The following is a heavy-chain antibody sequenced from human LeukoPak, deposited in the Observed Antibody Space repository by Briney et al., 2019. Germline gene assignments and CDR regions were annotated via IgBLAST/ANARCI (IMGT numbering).Heavy chain of an antibody. Sequence: GGSLRLSCAASGFTFSSYTMNWVRQAPGKGLEWVSSITSSSSYIYYADSVKGRLTISRDNAKNSLYLQMDSLRAEDTAVYYCARSDYYGMDVWGQGTTVTVSS. CDR2: ITSSSSYI. J-gene: IGHJ6*02. CDR1: GFTFSSYT. V-gene: IGHV3-21*01. CDR3: ARSDYYGMDV.